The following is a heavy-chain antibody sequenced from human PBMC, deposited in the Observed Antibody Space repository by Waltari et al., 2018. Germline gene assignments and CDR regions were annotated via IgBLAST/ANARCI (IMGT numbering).Heavy chain of an antibody. CDR1: GGSFSGYY. Sequence: QVQLQQWGAGLLKPSETLSLTCAVYGGSFSGYYWSWIRQPPGKGLEWIGEINHRGSTNSNPSLKSRVTISVDTSKNQFSLKLSSVTAADTAVYYCARGKTKRVAARPYYYYGMDVWGQGTTVTVSS. V-gene: IGHV4-34*01. D-gene: IGHD6-6*01. CDR2: INHRGST. J-gene: IGHJ6*02. CDR3: ARGKTKRVAARPYYYYGMDV.